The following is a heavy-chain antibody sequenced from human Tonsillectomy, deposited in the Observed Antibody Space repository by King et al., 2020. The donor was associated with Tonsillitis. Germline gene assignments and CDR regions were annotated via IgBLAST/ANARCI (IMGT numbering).Heavy chain of an antibody. CDR3: TSGEMTVDY. V-gene: IGHV3-73*02. Sequence: EVQLVESGGGLVQPGGSLKLSCAASGFTFSGSAMHWVRQASGKGLEWVGRIRGKASSYATAYAASVKGRFTISRDDSKNTAYLQMNSLKSEDTAVYYCTSGEMTVDYWGQGTLVTVSS. D-gene: IGHD2-21*01. J-gene: IGHJ4*02. CDR2: IRGKASSYAT. CDR1: GFTFSGSA.